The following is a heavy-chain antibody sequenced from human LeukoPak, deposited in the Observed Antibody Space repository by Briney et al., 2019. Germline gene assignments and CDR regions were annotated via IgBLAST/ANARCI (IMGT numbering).Heavy chain of an antibody. Sequence: GGSLRLSCAASGFTFISDAMSWVRQAPGKGLEWVSVIWGSGGRTYYADSVKGRFTISRDSSNNTLYLQMDSLRADETAVDYCANSDILTGYSDYWGQGTGVTVSS. CDR1: GFTFISDA. CDR2: IWGSGGRT. J-gene: IGHJ4*02. V-gene: IGHV3-23*01. D-gene: IGHD3-9*01. CDR3: ANSDILTGYSDY.